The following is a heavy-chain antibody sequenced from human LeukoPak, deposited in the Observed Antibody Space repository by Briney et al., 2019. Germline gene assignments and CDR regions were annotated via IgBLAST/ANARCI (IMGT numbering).Heavy chain of an antibody. D-gene: IGHD6-13*01. J-gene: IGHJ6*03. Sequence: GGSLRLSCAASGFTVSSNYMSWVRQAPGKGLEWVSVIYSGGSTHYADSVKGRFTISRDNSKNTLYLQMNSLRAEDTAVYYCARGGAAPTPYYYYYYMDVWGKGTTVTVSS. CDR3: ARGGAAPTPYYYYYYMDV. CDR2: IYSGGST. V-gene: IGHV3-53*01. CDR1: GFTVSSNY.